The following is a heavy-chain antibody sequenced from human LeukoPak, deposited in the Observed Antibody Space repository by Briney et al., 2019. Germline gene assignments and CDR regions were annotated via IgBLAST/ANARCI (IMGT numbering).Heavy chain of an antibody. CDR3: ARRNSSSWYYYYYYYMDV. CDR2: INHSGST. V-gene: IGHV4-34*01. Sequence: SETLSLTCAVYGGSFSGYYWSWIRQPPGKGLEWIGEINHSGSTNYNPSLKSRVTISVDTSKNQFSLKLSSVTAADTAVYYCARRNSSSWYYYYYYYMDVWGKGTTVTVSS. D-gene: IGHD6-13*01. J-gene: IGHJ6*03. CDR1: GGSFSGYY.